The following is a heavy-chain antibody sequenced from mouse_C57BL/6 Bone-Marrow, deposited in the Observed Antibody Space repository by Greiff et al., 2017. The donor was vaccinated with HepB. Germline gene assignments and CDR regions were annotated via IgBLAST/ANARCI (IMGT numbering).Heavy chain of an antibody. CDR1: GYTFTSYW. Sequence: VQLQQPGAELVKPGASVKMSCKASGYTFTSYWITWVKQRPGQGLVWIGDIYPGSGSTNYNEKFKSKATLTVDTSSSTAYMQLSSLTSEDSAVYYCARSGTTVVAKDWYFDVWGTGTTVTVSS. D-gene: IGHD1-1*01. J-gene: IGHJ1*03. CDR2: IYPGSGST. V-gene: IGHV1-55*01. CDR3: ARSGTTVVAKDWYFDV.